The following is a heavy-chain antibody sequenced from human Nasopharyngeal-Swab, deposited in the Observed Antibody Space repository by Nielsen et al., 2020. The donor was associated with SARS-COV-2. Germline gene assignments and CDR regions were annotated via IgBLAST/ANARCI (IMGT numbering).Heavy chain of an antibody. CDR2: FDPEDGET. V-gene: IGHV1-24*01. CDR1: VYTPTELS. J-gene: IGHJ6*02. Sequence: ASVKVSCKVSVYTPTELSMHWVRQAPGKGLEWMGGFDPEDGETIYAQKFQGRVTMTEDTSTDTAYMELSSLRSEDTAVYYCATGFVVVPAANPYYYYYGMDVWGQGTTVTVSS. D-gene: IGHD2-2*01. CDR3: ATGFVVVPAANPYYYYYGMDV.